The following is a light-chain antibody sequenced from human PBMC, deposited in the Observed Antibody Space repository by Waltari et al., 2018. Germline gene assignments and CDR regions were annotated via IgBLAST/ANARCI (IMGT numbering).Light chain of an antibody. J-gene: IGLJ1*01. CDR2: EVS. CDR1: SSDVGGYNY. CDR3: SSYAGSNNXV. V-gene: IGLV2-8*01. Sequence: QSALTQPPSASGSXGQSVTISCTGTSSDVGGYNYVSWYQQHPGKAPKLMIYEVSKRPSGVPDRFAGSKSGNTASLTVSGLQAEDEADYYCSSYAGSNNXVFGTGTKVTVL.